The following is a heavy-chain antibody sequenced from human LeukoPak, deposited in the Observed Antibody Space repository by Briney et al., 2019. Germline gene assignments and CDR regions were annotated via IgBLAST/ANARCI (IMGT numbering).Heavy chain of an antibody. J-gene: IGHJ4*02. Sequence: SETLSLTCTVSGGSINYNYWSWIRQPAGRGLEWIGRIYASGSTNYNPSLKSQVTMSVDTSNNQLSLKMTSVTAADTAVYYCARAAGYTVFDYWGQGTLVTVSS. CDR3: ARAAGYTVFDY. CDR1: GGSINYNY. D-gene: IGHD3-9*01. CDR2: IYASGST. V-gene: IGHV4-4*07.